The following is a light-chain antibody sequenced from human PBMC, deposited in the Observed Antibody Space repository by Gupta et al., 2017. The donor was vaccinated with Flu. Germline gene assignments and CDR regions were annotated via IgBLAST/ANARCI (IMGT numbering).Light chain of an antibody. CDR1: SSDVGNYNY. J-gene: IGLJ3*02. V-gene: IGLV2-11*01. Sequence: QSALTQPRSVSGSPGQSVTISCTGTSSDVGNYNYVSWYQQRPGKAPKLMIYDVTRRPSGVPDRFSGSKSGNTASLTISGLQAEDEADYYCCSYAGSYTLLFGGGTKLTVL. CDR3: CSYAGSYTLL. CDR2: DVT.